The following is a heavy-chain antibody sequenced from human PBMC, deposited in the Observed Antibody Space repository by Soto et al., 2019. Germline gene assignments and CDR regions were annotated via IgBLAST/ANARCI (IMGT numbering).Heavy chain of an antibody. CDR2: IIPVFRTS. V-gene: IGHV1-69*18. D-gene: IGHD3-16*01. J-gene: IGHJ4*02. CDR3: AKDGSWDGGGGES. Sequence: QVQLVQSGAELKKPGSSVKVSCSASGVTFSSYAFTWVRQAPGQGLEWMGNIIPVFRTSNYAQGFQGRLNISADESTNTSYMELSSLRSEDTAVYFCAKDGSWDGGGGESWGQGTLVIGSS. CDR1: GVTFSSYA.